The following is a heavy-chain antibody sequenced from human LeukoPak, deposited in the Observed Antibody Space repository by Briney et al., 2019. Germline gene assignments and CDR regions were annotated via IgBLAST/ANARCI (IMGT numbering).Heavy chain of an antibody. CDR2: ISGSGDST. CDR1: GFTYSNYA. J-gene: IGHJ4*02. Sequence: GGSLRLSCAASGFTYSNYAMSWVRQAPGKGLEWVSAISGSGDSTYYTDSVKVRFTISRDNSKNTMNLQMNSLRAEDTAIYYCAKVSSGWIVGYFDYWGQGTLVTVSS. D-gene: IGHD6-19*01. CDR3: AKVSSGWIVGYFDY. V-gene: IGHV3-23*01.